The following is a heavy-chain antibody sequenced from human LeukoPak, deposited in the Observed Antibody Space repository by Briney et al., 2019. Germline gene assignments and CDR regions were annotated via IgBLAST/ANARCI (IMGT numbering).Heavy chain of an antibody. CDR1: GGSFSGYY. V-gene: IGHV4-34*01. CDR3: ARGPLDYGDYAYEF. CDR2: INHSGST. Sequence: SETLSHTCAVYGGSFSGYYWSWIRQPPGKGLEWIGEINHSGSTNYNPSLKSRVTISVDTSKNQFSLKLSSVTAADTAVYYCARGPLDYGDYAYEFWGQGTLVTVSS. J-gene: IGHJ4*02. D-gene: IGHD4-17*01.